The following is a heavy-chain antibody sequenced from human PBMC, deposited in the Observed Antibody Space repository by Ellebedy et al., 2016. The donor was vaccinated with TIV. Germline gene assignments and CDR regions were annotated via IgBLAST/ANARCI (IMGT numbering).Heavy chain of an antibody. CDR2: VSGGGGST. Sequence: GGSLRLSXAASGFTFSSYAMSWVRQAPGKGLEWVSVVSGGGGSTYYVDSVQGRFTISRDNSKNTLYLQMNSLRAEDTAVYYCAKSGVESGYGKIDYWGQGTLVTVSS. V-gene: IGHV3-23*01. J-gene: IGHJ4*02. CDR1: GFTFSSYA. D-gene: IGHD5-12*01. CDR3: AKSGVESGYGKIDY.